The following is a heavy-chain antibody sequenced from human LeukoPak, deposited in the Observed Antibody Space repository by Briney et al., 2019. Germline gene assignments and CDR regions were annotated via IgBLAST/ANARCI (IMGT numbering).Heavy chain of an antibody. V-gene: IGHV3-9*03. Sequence: GGSLRLSCAASGFIFDDYAMHWVRQAPGKGLEWVSGISWNSGSIGYADSVKGRFTISRDNAKNSLYLQMNSLRAEDMALYYCAKDMDYYDSSGWDYWGQGTLVTVSS. J-gene: IGHJ4*02. CDR1: GFIFDDYA. D-gene: IGHD3-22*01. CDR2: ISWNSGSI. CDR3: AKDMDYYDSSGWDY.